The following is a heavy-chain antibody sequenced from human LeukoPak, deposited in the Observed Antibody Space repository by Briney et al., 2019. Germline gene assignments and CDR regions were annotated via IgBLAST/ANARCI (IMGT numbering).Heavy chain of an antibody. CDR2: INHSGST. J-gene: IGHJ5*02. Sequence: KPSETLSLTCAVYGGSFSGYYWSWIRQPPGKGLEWIGEINHSGSTNYNPSLKSRVTISVDTSKNQFSLKLSSVTAADTAVYYCARDNPDYYDILTGYYKGNWFDPWGQGTLVTVSS. CDR3: ARDNPDYYDILTGYYKGNWFDP. V-gene: IGHV4-34*01. CDR1: GGSFSGYY. D-gene: IGHD3-9*01.